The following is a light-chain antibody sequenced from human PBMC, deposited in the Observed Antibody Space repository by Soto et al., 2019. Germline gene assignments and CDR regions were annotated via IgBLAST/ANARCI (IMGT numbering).Light chain of an antibody. CDR1: QRISSSF. CDR2: GAS. CDR3: QQYGNSPKLT. Sequence: EVVLTQSPGTLSLSPGERATLSCRASQRISSSFVAWYQQTPGQAPRLLMYGASNRAGGIPDRFSGSGSGTDFTLTSNRLEPEDSAVYYCQQYGNSPKLTFGGGTKVEIK. J-gene: IGKJ4*01. V-gene: IGKV3-20*01.